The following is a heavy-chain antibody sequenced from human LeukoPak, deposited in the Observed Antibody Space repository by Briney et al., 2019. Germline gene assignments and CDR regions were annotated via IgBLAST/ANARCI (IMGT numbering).Heavy chain of an antibody. D-gene: IGHD6-13*01. J-gene: IGHJ2*01. CDR2: IYYSVST. CDR1: GGSISSYY. CDR3: ARTYGSSGIGYFDL. V-gene: IGHV4-59*01. Sequence: SETLSLTRTVSGGSISSYYWSWIRQPPGKGLEWIGYIYYSVSTNYSPSLKSRLTISVDTSKNQFSLKLSSVTAADTAVYYCARTYGSSGIGYFDLWGRGTPDMVSS.